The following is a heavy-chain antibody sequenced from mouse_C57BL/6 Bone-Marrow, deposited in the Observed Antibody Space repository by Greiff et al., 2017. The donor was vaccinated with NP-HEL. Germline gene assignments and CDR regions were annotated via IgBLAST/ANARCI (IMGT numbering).Heavy chain of an antibody. V-gene: IGHV1-12*01. Sequence: LQQSGAELVRPGASVKMSCKASGYTFTSYNMHWVKQTPRQGLEWIGAIYPGNGDTSYNQKFKGKATLTVDKSSSTAYMQLSSLTSEDSAVYFCARRDYYGSSFLLYYYAMDYWGQGTSVTVSS. CDR1: GYTFTSYN. D-gene: IGHD1-1*01. J-gene: IGHJ4*01. CDR2: IYPGNGDT. CDR3: ARRDYYGSSFLLYYYAMDY.